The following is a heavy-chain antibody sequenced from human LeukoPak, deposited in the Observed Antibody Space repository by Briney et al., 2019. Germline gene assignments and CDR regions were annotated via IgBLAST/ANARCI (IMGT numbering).Heavy chain of an antibody. CDR1: GGSISSGSYY. CDR3: ARGRYSSSWYVDF. D-gene: IGHD6-13*01. J-gene: IGHJ4*02. Sequence: SETLSLTCTVSGGSISSGSYYWSWLRQPAGKGLEWIVLIYTSGGTNYNPSLKSRVTISVDTSKNQFSLKLSSVTAADTAVYYCARGRYSSSWYVDFWGQGTLVTVSS. CDR2: IYTSGGT. V-gene: IGHV4-61*02.